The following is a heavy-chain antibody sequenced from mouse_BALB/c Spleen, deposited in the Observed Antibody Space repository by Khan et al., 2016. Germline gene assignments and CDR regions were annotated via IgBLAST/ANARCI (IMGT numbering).Heavy chain of an antibody. CDR3: ARWDGNYVPFGY. CDR2: IDPYNGVS. CDR1: GYAFTTYN. J-gene: IGHJ3*01. D-gene: IGHD2-1*01. Sequence: VQLQQSGPELVKPGASVKVSCKGSGYAFTTYNMYWVKQSHGKSLEWIGYIDPYNGVSSYNQKLKDKATLTVDESSSTAYMHLYCLTSEVSAVYYCARWDGNYVPFGYWGQGTLVTVST. V-gene: IGHV1S135*01.